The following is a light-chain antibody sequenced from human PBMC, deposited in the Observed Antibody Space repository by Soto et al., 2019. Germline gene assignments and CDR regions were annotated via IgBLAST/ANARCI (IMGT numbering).Light chain of an antibody. CDR3: CSSGGRNGFVV. J-gene: IGLJ2*01. CDR1: SGDVGGYTY. Sequence: QSALTQPPSASESPGQSVTISCTGVSGDVGGYTYVSWYQHSPGKAPKLLIYEVSKRPQGVPDRFTGSKSGNTAYLTVSELQADDEADYYCCSSGGRNGFVVFGGGTKLTVL. CDR2: EVS. V-gene: IGLV2-8*01.